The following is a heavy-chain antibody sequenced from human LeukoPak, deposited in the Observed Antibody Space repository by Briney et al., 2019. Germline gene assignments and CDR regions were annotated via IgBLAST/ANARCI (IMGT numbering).Heavy chain of an antibody. CDR2: ISGGGGST. D-gene: IGHD5-24*01. Sequence: PGGSLRLSCAASGFTFSNYAMSWVRQAPGKGLEWVSAISGGGGSTYYADSVKGRFTVSRDNSKNTLYLQMNSLRAADTAVYYCAKDQTGDGYNSIWGQGTLVTVSS. V-gene: IGHV3-23*01. J-gene: IGHJ4*02. CDR1: GFTFSNYA. CDR3: AKDQTGDGYNSI.